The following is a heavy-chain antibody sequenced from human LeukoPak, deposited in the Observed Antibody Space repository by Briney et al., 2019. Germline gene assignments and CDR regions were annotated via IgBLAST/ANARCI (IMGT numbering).Heavy chain of an antibody. V-gene: IGHV3-9*03. J-gene: IGHJ5*02. Sequence: GGSLRLSCAASGFTFDDYAMHWVRHAPGEGLGWVSGISWNSGRIGYADSVKGRFTISRDNAKNSLYLQMNRLRAEDMAFYYCAKGLSSGWLDWFDPWGQRTPVTVSP. D-gene: IGHD6-19*01. CDR2: ISWNSGRI. CDR3: AKGLSSGWLDWFDP. CDR1: GFTFDDYA.